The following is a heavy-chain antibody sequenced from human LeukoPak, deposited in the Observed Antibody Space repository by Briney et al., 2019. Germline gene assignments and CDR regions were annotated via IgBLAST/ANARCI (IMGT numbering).Heavy chain of an antibody. CDR1: ALTFSDHW. CDR2: IYSDGSST. D-gene: IGHD6-13*01. CDR3: ARESGTSRFFDF. V-gene: IGHV3-74*01. J-gene: IGHJ4*02. Sequence: GGSLRLSCAASALTFSDHWMHWVRQAPGKGLVWVSRIYSDGSSTTYADSVKGRFTISRDNAKNTVYLQMNSLRAEDTAVYYCARESGTSRFFDFWGQGTLVTVSS.